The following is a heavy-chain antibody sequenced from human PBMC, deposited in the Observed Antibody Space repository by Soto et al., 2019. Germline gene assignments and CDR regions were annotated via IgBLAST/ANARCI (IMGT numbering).Heavy chain of an antibody. CDR1: GGTFSSYA. Sequence: QVQLVQSGAEVKKPGSSVKVSCKASGGTFSSYAISWVRQAPGQGLEWMGGIIPIFGTATYAQKFQGRVTITADESTITAYRELSSLRSDDTAVYYCARDEVEGGGFDYWAKGTVVTVSS. D-gene: IGHD1-1*01. CDR3: ARDEVEGGGFDY. V-gene: IGHV1-69*01. CDR2: IIPIFGTA. J-gene: IGHJ4*02.